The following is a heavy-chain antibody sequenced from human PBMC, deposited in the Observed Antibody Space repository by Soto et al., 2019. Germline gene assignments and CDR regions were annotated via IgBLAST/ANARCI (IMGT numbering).Heavy chain of an antibody. J-gene: IGHJ6*02. CDR3: ARQGYSYGYDYYYYGMDV. D-gene: IGHD5-18*01. CDR1: GYSFTSYW. CDR2: IYPGDSDT. V-gene: IGHV5-51*01. Sequence: GESLKISCKGSGYSFTSYWIGWVRQMPGKGLEWMGIIYPGDSDTGYSPSFQGQVTISADKSISTAYLQWSSLKASDTAMYYCARQGYSYGYDYYYYGMDVWGQGTTVTVSS.